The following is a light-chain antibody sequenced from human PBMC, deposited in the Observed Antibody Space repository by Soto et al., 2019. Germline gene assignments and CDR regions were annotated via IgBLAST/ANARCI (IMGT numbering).Light chain of an antibody. CDR2: EGS. CDR3: CSYAGPHVV. V-gene: IGLV2-23*01. J-gene: IGLJ2*01. Sequence: QSALTQPASVPGSPGQSITISCTGTSSDVGSYNLVSWYQQHPGKAPKLMIYEGSKRPSGVSNRFSGSKSGNTASLTISGLQAEDEADYYCCSYAGPHVVFGGGTKLTVL. CDR1: SSDVGSYNL.